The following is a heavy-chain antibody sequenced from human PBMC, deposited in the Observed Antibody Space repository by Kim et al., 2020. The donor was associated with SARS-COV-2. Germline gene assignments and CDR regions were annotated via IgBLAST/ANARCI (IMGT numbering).Heavy chain of an antibody. Sequence: PATTSRVTISEDTSKNQFSLKMSSVTDADTAVYYCAGGYYDILTGFFFDYWGQGTLVTVSS. V-gene: IGHV4-59*09. J-gene: IGHJ4*02. D-gene: IGHD3-9*01. CDR3: AGGYYDILTGFFFDY.